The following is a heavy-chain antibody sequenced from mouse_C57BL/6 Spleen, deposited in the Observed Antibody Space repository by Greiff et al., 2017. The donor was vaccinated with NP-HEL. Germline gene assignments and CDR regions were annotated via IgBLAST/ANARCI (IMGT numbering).Heavy chain of an antibody. CDR1: GYTFTSYG. D-gene: IGHD4-1*01. Sequence: VKLQESGAELARPGASVKLSCKASGYTFTSYGISWVKQRTGQGLEWIGEIYPRSGNTYYNEKFKGKATLTADKSSSTAYMELRSLTSEDSAVYFCARWEGSYWYFDVWGTGTTVTVSS. V-gene: IGHV1-81*01. CDR3: ARWEGSYWYFDV. CDR2: IYPRSGNT. J-gene: IGHJ1*03.